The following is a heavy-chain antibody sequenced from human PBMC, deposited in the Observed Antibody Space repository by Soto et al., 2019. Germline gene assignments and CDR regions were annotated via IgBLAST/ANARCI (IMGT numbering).Heavy chain of an antibody. V-gene: IGHV3-11*01. J-gene: IGHJ5*02. CDR3: AREPLYTTSDEWFDP. CDR1: GFTFSDHY. CDR2: ISSSGITI. Sequence: QVQLVESGGGLVKPGGSLRLSCAASGFTFSDHYMTWIRQAPGKGLEWVSYISSSGITIYYADSVKGRFTISRDNTKNSLYLQMHSLRADDSAVYYCAREPLYTTSDEWFDPWGQGTLVTVSS. D-gene: IGHD6-13*01.